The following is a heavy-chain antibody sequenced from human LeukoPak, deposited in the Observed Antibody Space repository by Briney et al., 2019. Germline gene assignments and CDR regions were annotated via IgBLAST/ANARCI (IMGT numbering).Heavy chain of an antibody. CDR2: ISSSSSYI. Sequence: GGSLRLSCAASGFTFSTYSMNWVRQAPGKGLEWVSSISSSSSYIYYADSVKGRFTISRDNAKNSQYLQMNSLRAEDTAVYYCARASTVTESDEFDYWGQGTLVTVSS. D-gene: IGHD4-17*01. V-gene: IGHV3-21*01. J-gene: IGHJ4*02. CDR1: GFTFSTYS. CDR3: ARASTVTESDEFDY.